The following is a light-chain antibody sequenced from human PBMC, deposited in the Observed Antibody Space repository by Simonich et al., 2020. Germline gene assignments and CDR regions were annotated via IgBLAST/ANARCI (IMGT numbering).Light chain of an antibody. Sequence: DIQMTQSPSTLSASVGDRVTITCRGSQGISSWLAWYQQKPGKAPKLLIYKASSLESGVPSRFSGSGSGTEFTLTISSLQPDDFATYYCQQYNSYSGTFGQGTKVEIK. CDR3: QQYNSYSGT. CDR2: KAS. V-gene: IGKV1-5*03. CDR1: QGISSW. J-gene: IGKJ1*01.